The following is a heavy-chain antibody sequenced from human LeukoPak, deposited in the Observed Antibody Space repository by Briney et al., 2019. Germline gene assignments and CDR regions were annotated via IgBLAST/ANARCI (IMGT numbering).Heavy chain of an antibody. CDR3: ARRFPNYIDY. CDR2: IHWNGGST. Sequence: GGSLRLSCAASGFSFDDYGMNWVRHAPGKGLEWVSGIHWNGGSTGYADSVKGRFTISRDNAKDSLYLQMNSLRAEDTAFYYCARRFPNYIDYWGQGTLVSVSS. CDR1: GFSFDDYG. J-gene: IGHJ4*01. V-gene: IGHV3-20*04. D-gene: IGHD4/OR15-4a*01.